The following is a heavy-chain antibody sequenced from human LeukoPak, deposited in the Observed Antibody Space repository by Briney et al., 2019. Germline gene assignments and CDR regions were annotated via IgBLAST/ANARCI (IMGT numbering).Heavy chain of an antibody. CDR2: IFYRGSI. CDR1: GGSISNYY. J-gene: IGHJ3*02. CDR3: ARGVVLGQDDAFDI. Sequence: PSETLSLTCTVSGGSISNYYWSWIRQPPGKGLEWIGYIFYRGSIDYSPSLQSRVTISVDTSKNHLSLRLTSVTAADTAVYFCARGVVLGQDDAFDIWGRGTMVTVPS. D-gene: IGHD3/OR15-3a*01. V-gene: IGHV4-59*12.